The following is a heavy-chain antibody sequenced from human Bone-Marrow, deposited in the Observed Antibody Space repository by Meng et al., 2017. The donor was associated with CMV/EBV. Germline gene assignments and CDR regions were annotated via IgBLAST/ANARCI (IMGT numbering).Heavy chain of an antibody. V-gene: IGHV1-18*01. J-gene: IGHJ3*02. D-gene: IGHD1-26*01. CDR3: ASVGSYRAFDI. CDR2: ISAYNGNT. CDR1: GYTFTSYG. Sequence: SVKVSCKASGYTFTSYGISWVRQAPGQGLEWMGWISAYNGNTNYAQKLQGRVTMTRDTSISTAYMELSRLRSDDTAVYYCASVGSYRAFDIWGQGTMVTVSS.